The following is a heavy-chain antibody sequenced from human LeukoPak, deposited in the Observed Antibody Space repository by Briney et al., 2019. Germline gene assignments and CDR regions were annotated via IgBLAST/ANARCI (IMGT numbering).Heavy chain of an antibody. D-gene: IGHD3-9*01. CDR2: SSSGGTTI. J-gene: IGHJ4*02. Sequence: GGSLRLSCAASGFTFSSYAMSWIRQAPGKGLECVSYSSSGGTTIYYADSVKGRFTISRDNAKNSLYLQMNSLRAEDTAVYYCARVEPQNYDILTGYYSGIFDYWGQGTLVTVSS. CDR3: ARVEPQNYDILTGYYSGIFDY. V-gene: IGHV3-11*01. CDR1: GFTFSSYA.